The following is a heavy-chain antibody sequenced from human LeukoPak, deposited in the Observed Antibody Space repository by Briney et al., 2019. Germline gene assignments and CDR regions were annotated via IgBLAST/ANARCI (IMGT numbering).Heavy chain of an antibody. J-gene: IGHJ4*02. D-gene: IGHD3-9*01. CDR2: VYYTGST. CDR1: APLQDSLSY. CDR3: ARLTKGRYFDYIFAF. V-gene: IGHV4-39*01. Sequence: WETLSPPLTILCAPLQDSLSYLGRVRPPPGDGLGLVAKVYYTGSTYYNPSLKSRVTMSVDTSKNQFSLKMTSVTAADTAIYYCARLTKGRYFDYIFAFWGQGILVTVSS.